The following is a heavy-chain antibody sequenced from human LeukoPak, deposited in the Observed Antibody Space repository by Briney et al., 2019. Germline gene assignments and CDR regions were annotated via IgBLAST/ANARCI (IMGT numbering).Heavy chain of an antibody. J-gene: IGHJ4*02. Sequence: PGRSLRLSCAASGFTFDDYAMHWVRQAPGKGLEWVSGISWNSGSIVYADSVKGRFTISRDNAKNSLYLQMNSLRAEDTALYYCAKDISVGATTSIFDYWGQGTLVTVSS. CDR1: GFTFDDYA. D-gene: IGHD1-26*01. CDR3: AKDISVGATTSIFDY. V-gene: IGHV3-9*01. CDR2: ISWNSGSI.